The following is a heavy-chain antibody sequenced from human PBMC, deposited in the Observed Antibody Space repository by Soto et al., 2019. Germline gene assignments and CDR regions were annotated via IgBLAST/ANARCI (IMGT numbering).Heavy chain of an antibody. Sequence: SVKGSCKASGYTFTGYYMHWGRQAPVQGLEWMGWINPNSGGTNYAQKFQGRVTMTRDTSISTAYMELSRLRSDDTAVYYCASQLGSSSSLPDAFDIWGQGTMVTVSS. CDR3: ASQLGSSSSLPDAFDI. J-gene: IGHJ3*02. D-gene: IGHD6-6*01. CDR2: INPNSGGT. V-gene: IGHV1-2*02. CDR1: GYTFTGYY.